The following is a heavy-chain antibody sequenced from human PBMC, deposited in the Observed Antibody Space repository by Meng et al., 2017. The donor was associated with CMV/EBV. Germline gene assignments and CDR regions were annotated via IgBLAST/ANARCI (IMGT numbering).Heavy chain of an antibody. J-gene: IGHJ5*02. V-gene: IGHV4-4*07. D-gene: IGHD2-2*02. Sequence: GPLKEAAPGVGKPSETRALTCTVAGCDVRSYCGGWLRQPAGKGLEWIGRIYTSGSTNYNPSLKSRVTMSVDTSKNQFSLKLSSGTAADTAVYYCAREIVVVPAAIDNWFDPWGQGTLVTVSS. CDR3: AREIVVVPAAIDNWFDP. CDR1: GCDVRSYC. CDR2: IYTSGST.